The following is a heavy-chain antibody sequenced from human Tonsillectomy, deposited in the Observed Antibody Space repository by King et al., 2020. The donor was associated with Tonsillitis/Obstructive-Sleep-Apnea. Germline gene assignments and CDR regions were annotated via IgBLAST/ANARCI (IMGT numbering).Heavy chain of an antibody. Sequence: VQLVESGAEVKKPGESLKISCKGSGYSFTSYWIGWVRQMPGKGLEWMGIIYPGDSDTRYSPSFQGQVTISADKSISTAYLQWSSLKASDTAMYYCARRTCYYDSSGYLDAFDIWGQGTMVTVSS. D-gene: IGHD3-22*01. CDR2: IYPGDSDT. J-gene: IGHJ3*02. V-gene: IGHV5-51*01. CDR1: GYSFTSYW. CDR3: ARRTCYYDSSGYLDAFDI.